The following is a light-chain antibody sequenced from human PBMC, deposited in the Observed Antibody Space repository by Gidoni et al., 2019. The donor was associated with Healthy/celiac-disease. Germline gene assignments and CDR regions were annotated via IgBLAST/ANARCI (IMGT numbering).Light chain of an antibody. Sequence: EIVLTQSPATLSLSPGERATLSCRASQSVSSYLAWYQQKPGQAPRLLIYDASNRATGIPARCSGSGSGTDFTLTISSLEPEDFAVYYCQQRSNWPFFGPGTKVDIK. V-gene: IGKV3-11*01. CDR3: QQRSNWPF. J-gene: IGKJ3*01. CDR1: QSVSSY. CDR2: DAS.